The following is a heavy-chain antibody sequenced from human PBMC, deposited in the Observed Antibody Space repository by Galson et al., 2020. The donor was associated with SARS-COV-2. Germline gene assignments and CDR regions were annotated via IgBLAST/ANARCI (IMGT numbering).Heavy chain of an antibody. D-gene: IGHD6-19*01. V-gene: IGHV2-70*01. J-gene: IGHJ4*02. CDR1: GFSLSTRGMC. Sequence: SGPTLVKPTQTLTLTCTFSGFSLSTRGMCASWIRQPPGKALEWLALIDWDDDKYYSTSLKTRLTISKDTSKNQVVLTMTNMDPVDTATYYWARIWYSSGLYSGGKVDYWGQGTLVTVSS. CDR2: IDWDDDK. CDR3: ARIWYSSGLYSGGKVDY.